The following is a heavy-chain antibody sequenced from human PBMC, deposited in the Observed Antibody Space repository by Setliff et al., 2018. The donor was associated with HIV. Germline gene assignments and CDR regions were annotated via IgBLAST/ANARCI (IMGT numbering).Heavy chain of an antibody. V-gene: IGHV1-69*05. CDR2: IIPILGTA. J-gene: IGHJ6*03. Sequence: SVKVSCKASGGTFSNYAINWVRQAPGQGLEWMVGIIPILGTANYAQKFQGRVTITTDESTSTAYIELSGLRSEDTAVYYCARGAHPGSAEDYYYYYMDVWGKGTTVTVSS. CDR1: GGTFSNYA. CDR3: ARGAHPGSAEDYYYYYMDV. D-gene: IGHD3-10*01.